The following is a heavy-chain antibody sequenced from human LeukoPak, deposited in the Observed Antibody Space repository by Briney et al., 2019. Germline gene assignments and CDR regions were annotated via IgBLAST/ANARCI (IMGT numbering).Heavy chain of an antibody. Sequence: GGSLRLSCAASGFTFSSYGMHWVRQAPGKGLEWVAVISYDGSNKYYADSVKGRFTISRDNSKNTLYLQMNSLRAEDTAVYYCAKDLVMAAAGTDYFDYWGQGTLGTVSS. CDR3: AKDLVMAAAGTDYFDY. D-gene: IGHD6-13*01. CDR1: GFTFSSYG. V-gene: IGHV3-30*18. J-gene: IGHJ4*02. CDR2: ISYDGSNK.